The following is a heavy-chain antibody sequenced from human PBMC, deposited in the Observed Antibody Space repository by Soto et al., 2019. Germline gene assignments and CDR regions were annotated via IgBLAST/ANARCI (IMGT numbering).Heavy chain of an antibody. CDR1: GFTFSSYS. V-gene: IGHV3-48*01. CDR2: ISSSSSTI. CDR3: ASGEVVAAGDAFDI. Sequence: HPGGSLRLSCAASGFTFSSYSMNWVRQAPGKGLEWVSYISSSSSTIYYADSVKGRFTISRDNAKNSLYLQMNSLRAEDTAVYYCASGEVVAAGDAFDIWGQGTMVTVSS. J-gene: IGHJ3*02. D-gene: IGHD2-15*01.